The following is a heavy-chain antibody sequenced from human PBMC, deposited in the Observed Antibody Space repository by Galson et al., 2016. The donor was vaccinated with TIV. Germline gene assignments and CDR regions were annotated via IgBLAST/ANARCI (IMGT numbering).Heavy chain of an antibody. D-gene: IGHD3-22*01. CDR3: ARLRGRSSGYD. J-gene: IGHJ4*02. CDR2: IYHSGST. CDR1: DYSISGIYY. V-gene: IGHV4-38-2*02. Sequence: ETLSLTCTVSDYSISGIYYWGWIRQPPGKGLECIGSIYHSGSTSYNPSLKSRVTIPLDTSKNQFSLKLKSVTAADTAGYYCARLRGRSSGYDWGQGTLVTVSS.